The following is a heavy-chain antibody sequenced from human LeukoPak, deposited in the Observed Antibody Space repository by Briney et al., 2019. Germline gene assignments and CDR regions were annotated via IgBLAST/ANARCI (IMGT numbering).Heavy chain of an antibody. CDR3: ARGDDYGDYYFDY. Sequence: GGSLRLSCAASGFTFSSYWMSWVRQAPGKGLEWVSSISSSSSYIYYADSVKGRFTISRDNAKNSLYLQMNSLRAEDTAVYYCARGDDYGDYYFDYWGQGTLVTVSS. D-gene: IGHD4-17*01. CDR2: ISSSSSYI. CDR1: GFTFSSYW. V-gene: IGHV3-21*01. J-gene: IGHJ4*02.